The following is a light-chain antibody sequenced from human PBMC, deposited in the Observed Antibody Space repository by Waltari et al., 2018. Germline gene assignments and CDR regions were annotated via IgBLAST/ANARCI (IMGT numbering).Light chain of an antibody. CDR3: SSYTSSSTRV. J-gene: IGLJ3*02. CDR2: EVS. Sequence: QSALTQPASVSGSPGQSITISCTGTSSAVGRYNYVSWYQQHPGKAPKLMIYEVSKRPSGVSNRFSGSKSGNTVSLTISGLQAEDEADYYCSSYTSSSTRVFGGGTKLTVL. V-gene: IGLV2-14*01. CDR1: SSAVGRYNY.